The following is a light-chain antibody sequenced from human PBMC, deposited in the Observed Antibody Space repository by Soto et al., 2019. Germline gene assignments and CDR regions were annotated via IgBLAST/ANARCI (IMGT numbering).Light chain of an antibody. Sequence: QSAPTQPASVSGSPGQSITISCIGTSNDVGSYNFVSWYQKHPNTAPRLIIYDVRNRPSGVSNRFSGSKSDNTASLTISGLQAEDEADYYCSSYTRSSTVLFGGGTKVTVL. CDR2: DVR. J-gene: IGLJ2*01. V-gene: IGLV2-14*03. CDR1: SNDVGSYNF. CDR3: SSYTRSSTVL.